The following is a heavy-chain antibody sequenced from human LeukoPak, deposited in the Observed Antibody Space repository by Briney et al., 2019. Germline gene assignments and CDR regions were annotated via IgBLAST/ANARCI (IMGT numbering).Heavy chain of an antibody. Sequence: SETLSLTCTVSGGSISSYYWSWIRQPAGKGPEWIGRVYTSGSTNYNPSLKSRVTMSVDTSKNQFSLKLSSVTAADTAVYYCAREGSTSFLDYWGQGTLVTVSS. CDR3: AREGSTSFLDY. CDR1: GGSISSYY. CDR2: VYTSGST. D-gene: IGHD2-2*01. V-gene: IGHV4-4*07. J-gene: IGHJ4*02.